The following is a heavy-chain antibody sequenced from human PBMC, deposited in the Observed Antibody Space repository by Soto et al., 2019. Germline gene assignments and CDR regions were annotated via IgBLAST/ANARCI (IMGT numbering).Heavy chain of an antibody. Sequence: EVQLVESGGGLVQPGGSLRLSCAASGFSFSDNYMDWVRQAPGKGLEWVGRTRSKAYSFTTEYAASVKGRFIISRDDSKNSLYLQMNSLKTEDTAGYYCARAYYGDYEAVDYWGQGTLVTVSS. CDR1: GFSFSDNY. J-gene: IGHJ4*02. D-gene: IGHD4-17*01. CDR2: TRSKAYSFTT. CDR3: ARAYYGDYEAVDY. V-gene: IGHV3-72*01.